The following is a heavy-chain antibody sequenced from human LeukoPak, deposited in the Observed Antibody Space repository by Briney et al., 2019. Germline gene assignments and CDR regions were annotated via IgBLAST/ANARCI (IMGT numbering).Heavy chain of an antibody. V-gene: IGHV3-30*18. CDR1: GFTFSSYG. Sequence: RRSLRLSCAASGFTFSSYGMHWVRQAPGKGLEWVAVISYDGSNKYYADSVKGRFTISRDNSKNTLYLQMNSLRAEDTAVYYCAKVREYSSSRWYYFDYWGQGTLVTVSS. D-gene: IGHD6-6*01. J-gene: IGHJ4*02. CDR2: ISYDGSNK. CDR3: AKVREYSSSRWYYFDY.